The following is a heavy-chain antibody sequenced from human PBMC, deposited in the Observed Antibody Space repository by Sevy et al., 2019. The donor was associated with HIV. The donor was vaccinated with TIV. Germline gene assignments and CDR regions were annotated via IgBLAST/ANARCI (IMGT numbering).Heavy chain of an antibody. Sequence: GGSLRLSCAASGFTFSNYAMSWVRQAPGKGLEWVSAITGSGSYTYYADSVRGRFTISRDNSQNTLFLQVNSLRGEDTAEYYCAKYDFWSGYTEYYFDYWGPGTLVTVSS. V-gene: IGHV3-23*01. CDR1: GFTFSNYA. CDR2: ITGSGSYT. D-gene: IGHD3-3*01. CDR3: AKYDFWSGYTEYYFDY. J-gene: IGHJ4*02.